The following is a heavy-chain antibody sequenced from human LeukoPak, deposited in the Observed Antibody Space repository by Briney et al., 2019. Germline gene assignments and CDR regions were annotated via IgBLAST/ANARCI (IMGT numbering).Heavy chain of an antibody. V-gene: IGHV1-18*01. CDR2: ISAHKGYT. Sequence: GASVKVSCKASVYTFTSYDITWVRQAPGQGLQWMGWISAHKGYTKYSQRVQGRVVLTADTSTTTAYMELRSLRSDDTAVYYCARGGVDDYGGNGPFDYWGQGTLVTVSP. J-gene: IGHJ4*02. D-gene: IGHD4-23*01. CDR1: VYTFTSYD. CDR3: ARGGVDDYGGNGPFDY.